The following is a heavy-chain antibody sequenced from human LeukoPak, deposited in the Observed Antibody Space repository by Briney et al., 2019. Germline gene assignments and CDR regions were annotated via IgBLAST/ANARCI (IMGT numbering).Heavy chain of an antibody. Sequence: GGSLRLSCAASGFTFSIYRMTWVRQAPGKGLEWVAHINQDGSEEHYMDSVKARFTISRDSAKNSLSLQMNSLRAEDTAVYYCAKGIYSSGWSYFDYWGHGTLVTVSS. V-gene: IGHV3-7*03. CDR1: GFTFSIYR. CDR3: AKGIYSSGWSYFDY. CDR2: INQDGSEE. J-gene: IGHJ4*01. D-gene: IGHD6-19*01.